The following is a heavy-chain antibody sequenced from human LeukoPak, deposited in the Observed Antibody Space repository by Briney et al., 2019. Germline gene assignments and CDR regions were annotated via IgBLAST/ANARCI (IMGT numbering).Heavy chain of an antibody. CDR3: ARTYVPGYSSSWSYFDY. V-gene: IGHV1-18*01. J-gene: IGHJ4*02. Sequence: GASVKVSCKASGYTFTSYGISWVRQAPGQGLAWMGWISAYNGNTNYAQKLQGRVTMTTDTSTSTAYMELRSLRSDDTAVYYCARTYVPGYSSSWSYFDYWGQGTLVTVSS. CDR2: ISAYNGNT. CDR1: GYTFTSYG. D-gene: IGHD6-13*01.